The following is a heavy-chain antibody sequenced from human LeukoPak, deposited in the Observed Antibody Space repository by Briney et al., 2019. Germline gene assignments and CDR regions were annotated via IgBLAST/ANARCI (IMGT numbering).Heavy chain of an antibody. CDR1: GGSFSGYY. J-gene: IGHJ4*02. CDR3: ATSYCSGGSCPFDY. D-gene: IGHD2-15*01. CDR2: INHSGST. Sequence: SETLSLTCAVYGGSFSGYYWSWIRQPPGKGLEWIGEINHSGSTNYNPSLKSRVTISVDTSKNQFSLKLSSVTAAGTAVYYCATSYCSGGSCPFDYWGQGTLVTVSS. V-gene: IGHV4-34*01.